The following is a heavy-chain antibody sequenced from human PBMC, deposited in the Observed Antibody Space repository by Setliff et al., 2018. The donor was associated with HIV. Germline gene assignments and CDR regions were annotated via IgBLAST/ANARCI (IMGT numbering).Heavy chain of an antibody. CDR1: GGSISSYY. CDR3: ATGYSSSWDRGRDAFDI. J-gene: IGHJ3*02. CDR2: IYYSGST. D-gene: IGHD6-13*01. V-gene: IGHV4-59*01. Sequence: SETLSLTCTVSGGSISSYYWSWIRQPPGKGLEWIGYIYYSGSTNYNPSLKSRVTISVDTSKNQFSLKLSSVTAADTAVYYCATGYSSSWDRGRDAFDIWGQGTMVTVS.